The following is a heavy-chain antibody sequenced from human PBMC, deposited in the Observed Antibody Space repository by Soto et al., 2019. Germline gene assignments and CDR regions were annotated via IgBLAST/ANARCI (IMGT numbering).Heavy chain of an antibody. D-gene: IGHD3-10*01. CDR1: GFTFSSYG. CDR2: IWYDGSNK. CDR3: ARDRGSGSYYLDY. J-gene: IGHJ4*02. V-gene: IGHV3-33*01. Sequence: GGTLRLSFAASGFTFSSYGMHWVRQAPGKGLEWVAVIWYDGSNKYYADSVKGRFTISRDNSKSTLYLQMNSLRAEDTAVYYCARDRGSGSYYLDYWGQGTLVTVSS.